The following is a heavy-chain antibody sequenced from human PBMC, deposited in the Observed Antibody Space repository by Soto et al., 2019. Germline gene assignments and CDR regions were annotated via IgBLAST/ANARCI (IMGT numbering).Heavy chain of an antibody. Sequence: GSLRLSCAAPGFPFSGYGMHWVRQAPGKGLEWVAVIWYDGNNKYYSESVKGRFTISRDNSKNTLSLQMNSMRAEDTAIYYCARDVQSFSPAYYFDYWGQGA. CDR3: ARDVQSFSPAYYFDY. V-gene: IGHV3-33*01. CDR1: GFPFSGYG. CDR2: IWYDGNNK. D-gene: IGHD1-1*01. J-gene: IGHJ4*02.